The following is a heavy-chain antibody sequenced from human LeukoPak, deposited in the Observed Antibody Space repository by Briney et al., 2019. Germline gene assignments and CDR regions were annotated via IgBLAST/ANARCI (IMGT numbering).Heavy chain of an antibody. J-gene: IGHJ6*02. CDR2: IYYSGST. D-gene: IGHD6-19*01. Sequence: SETLSLTCTVSGGSISSGDYYWSWIRQPPGKGLEWIGYIYYSGSTNYNPSLKSRVTISVDTSKNQFSLKLSSVTAADTAVYYCAREQWLVPGYGMDVWGQGTTVTVSS. CDR3: AREQWLVPGYGMDV. CDR1: GGSISSGDYY. V-gene: IGHV4-61*08.